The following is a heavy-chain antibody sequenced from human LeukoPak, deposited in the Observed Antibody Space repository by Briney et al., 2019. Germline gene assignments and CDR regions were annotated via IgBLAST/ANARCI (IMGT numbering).Heavy chain of an antibody. J-gene: IGHJ4*02. CDR3: ARGRLGGFFDF. CDR1: GFTVSSNY. V-gene: IGHV3-48*01. CDR2: ISSSGNPI. Sequence: GGSLRLSCAASGFTVSSNYMSWVRQAPGKGLEWVSYISSSGNPIHYADSMKGRFTISRDNAKNSLFLQLNSLRAEDTAVYYCARGRLGGFFDFWGQGTLVTVSS. D-gene: IGHD3-10*01.